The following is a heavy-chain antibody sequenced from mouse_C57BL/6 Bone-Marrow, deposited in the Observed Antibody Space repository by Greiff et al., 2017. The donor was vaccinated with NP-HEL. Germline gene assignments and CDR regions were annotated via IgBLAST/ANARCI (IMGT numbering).Heavy chain of an antibody. CDR1: GFTFSDYY. Sequence: EVKLMESEGGLVQPGSSMKLSCTASGFTFSDYYMAWVRQVPEMGLEWVANINYDGSSTYYLDSLKSRFIISRDNAKNILYLQMSSLKSEDTATYYCARERGSSFWYFDVWGTGTTVTVSS. J-gene: IGHJ1*03. CDR2: INYDGSST. D-gene: IGHD1-1*01. CDR3: ARERGSSFWYFDV. V-gene: IGHV5-16*01.